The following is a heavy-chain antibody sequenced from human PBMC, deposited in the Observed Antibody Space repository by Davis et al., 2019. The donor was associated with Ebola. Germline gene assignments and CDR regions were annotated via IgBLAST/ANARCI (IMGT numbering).Heavy chain of an antibody. CDR3: AKGASLAD. Sequence: GESLKISCAASGFTFSSYGMHWVRQAPGKGLEWVAVISYDGSNKYYADSVKGRFTISRDNSKNTLYLQMNSLRAEDTAVYYCAKGASLADWGQGTLVTVSS. D-gene: IGHD5/OR15-5a*01. CDR2: ISYDGSNK. CDR1: GFTFSSYG. V-gene: IGHV3-30*18. J-gene: IGHJ4*02.